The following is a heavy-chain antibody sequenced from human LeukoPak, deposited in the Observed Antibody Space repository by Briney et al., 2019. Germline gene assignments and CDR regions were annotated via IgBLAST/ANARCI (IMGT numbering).Heavy chain of an antibody. D-gene: IGHD3-3*01. CDR1: GGSISSSSYY. J-gene: IGHJ4*02. CDR3: ARRYDFWSGYFDY. V-gene: IGHV4-39*01. CDR2: IYYSGGT. Sequence: PSETLSLTCTVSGGSISSSSYYWGWIRQPPGKGLEWIGSIYYSGGTYYNPSLKSRVTISVDTSKNQFSLKLSSVTAADTAVYYCARRYDFWSGYFDYWGQGTLVTVSS.